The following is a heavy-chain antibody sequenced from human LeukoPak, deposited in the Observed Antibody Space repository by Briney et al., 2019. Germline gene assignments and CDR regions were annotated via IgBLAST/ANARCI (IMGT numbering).Heavy chain of an antibody. Sequence: SETLSLTCTVSGGSIRSYYWSWIRQPAGKGLEWIGRIYTSGSTNYNPSLKSRVTMSVDTSKNQFSLKLSSVTAADTAVYYCARVAGDVGYCSGGSCYGPYYYYYMDVWGKGTTVTISS. CDR1: GGSIRSYY. D-gene: IGHD2-15*01. V-gene: IGHV4-4*07. CDR2: IYTSGST. J-gene: IGHJ6*03. CDR3: ARVAGDVGYCSGGSCYGPYYYYYMDV.